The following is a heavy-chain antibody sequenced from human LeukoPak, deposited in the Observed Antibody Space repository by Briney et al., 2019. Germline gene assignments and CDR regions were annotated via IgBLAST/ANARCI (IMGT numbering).Heavy chain of an antibody. D-gene: IGHD2-2*01. Sequence: GGSLRLSCAASGFTFSSYGMHWVRQAPGKGLEWVAVIWYDGSNKYYADSVKGRFTISRDNSKNTLYLQMNSLRAEDTAVYYCARDRPNIVVVPAAGGVATTNPGMDAWGKGPTVTVSS. J-gene: IGHJ6*04. V-gene: IGHV3-33*01. CDR1: GFTFSSYG. CDR3: ARDRPNIVVVPAAGGVATTNPGMDA. CDR2: IWYDGSNK.